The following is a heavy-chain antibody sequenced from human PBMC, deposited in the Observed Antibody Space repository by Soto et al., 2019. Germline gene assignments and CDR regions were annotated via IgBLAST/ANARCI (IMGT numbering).Heavy chain of an antibody. CDR1: GYTFTGYY. J-gene: IGHJ5*02. CDR3: ARYHIVVVPAADNNWFDP. CDR2: INPNSGGT. D-gene: IGHD2-2*01. Sequence: ASVKVSCKASGYTFTGYYMHWVRQAPGQGLEWMGWINPNSGGTNYAQKFQGRVTMTRDTSISTAYMELSRLRSDDTAVYYCARYHIVVVPAADNNWFDPWGQGTLVTVYS. V-gene: IGHV1-2*02.